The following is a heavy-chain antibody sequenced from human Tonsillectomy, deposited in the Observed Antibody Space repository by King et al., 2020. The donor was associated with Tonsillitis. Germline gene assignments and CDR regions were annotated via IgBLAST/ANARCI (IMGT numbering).Heavy chain of an antibody. Sequence: TLKESGPTLVKPTQTLTLTCTFSGFSLSTSGVCVGWIRQPPGKALEWLALIYWDDDKRYSPSLESRLTITKDTSKTQVVLTMTNMDPVDTATYYCAHSFSRDFDWLPYGPHNWFDPWGQGTLVTVSS. CDR3: AHSFSRDFDWLPYGPHNWFDP. CDR2: IYWDDDK. J-gene: IGHJ5*02. CDR1: GFSLSTSGVC. D-gene: IGHD3-9*01. V-gene: IGHV2-5*02.